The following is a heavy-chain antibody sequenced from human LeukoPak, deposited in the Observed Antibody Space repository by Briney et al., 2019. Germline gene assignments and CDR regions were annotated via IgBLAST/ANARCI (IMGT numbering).Heavy chain of an antibody. CDR2: FDPEDGET. J-gene: IGHJ5*02. D-gene: IGHD3-10*01. CDR1: GYTLTELS. V-gene: IGHV1-24*01. Sequence: ASVKVSCKVSGYTLTELSMHWVRQAPGIGLEWMGGFDPEDGETIYAQKFQGRVTMTEDTSTDTAYMELSSLRSEDTAVYYCATAFRYYYGSGTSKFDPWGQGTLVTVSS. CDR3: ATAFRYYYGSGTSKFDP.